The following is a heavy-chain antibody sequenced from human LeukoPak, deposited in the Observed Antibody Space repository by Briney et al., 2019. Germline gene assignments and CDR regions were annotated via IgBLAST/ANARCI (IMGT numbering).Heavy chain of an antibody. CDR3: AKDISGYYRPFDY. CDR1: GFSFSGYA. D-gene: IGHD3-22*01. Sequence: GGSLRLSCAVSGFSFSGYAMRWVRQAPGKGLEWVSSISGSGSHRYHADSVKGRFTISRDNSKNTLYLQMNSLRAEDTAVYYCAKDISGYYRPFDYWGQGTLVTVSS. V-gene: IGHV3-23*01. J-gene: IGHJ4*02. CDR2: ISGSGSHR.